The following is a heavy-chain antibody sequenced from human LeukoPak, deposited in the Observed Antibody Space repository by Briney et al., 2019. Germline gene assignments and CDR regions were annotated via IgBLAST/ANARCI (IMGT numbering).Heavy chain of an antibody. CDR2: IYHSGST. D-gene: IGHD3-10*02. J-gene: IGHJ4*02. CDR3: ARLAYYYVPDY. Sequence: PSETLSLTCTVSGYSISSGYYWGWIRQPPGKGPEWIGSIYHSGSTYYNPSLKSRVTISVDTSKNQFSLKLSSVTAADTAVYYCARLAYYYVPDYWGQGTLVTVSS. CDR1: GYSISSGYY. V-gene: IGHV4-38-2*02.